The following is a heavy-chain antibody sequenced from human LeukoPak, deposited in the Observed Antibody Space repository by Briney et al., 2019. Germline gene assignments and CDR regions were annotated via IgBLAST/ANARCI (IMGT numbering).Heavy chain of an antibody. Sequence: PSETLSLTRTVSGGSISGYYWSWIRQPPGKGLEWIGEINHSGSTNYNPSLKSRVTISVDTSKNQFSLKLSSVTAADTAVYYCARGYVMYYWGQGTLVTVSS. D-gene: IGHD3-16*01. CDR3: ARGYVMYY. CDR2: INHSGST. V-gene: IGHV4-34*01. CDR1: GGSISGYY. J-gene: IGHJ4*02.